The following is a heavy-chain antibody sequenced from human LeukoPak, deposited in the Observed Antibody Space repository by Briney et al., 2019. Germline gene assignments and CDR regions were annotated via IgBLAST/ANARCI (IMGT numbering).Heavy chain of an antibody. CDR3: ARVSAPYQLLSSFDY. CDR1: GYTFTSYA. D-gene: IGHD2-2*01. J-gene: IGHJ4*02. CDR2: INAGNGNT. Sequence: ASVKVSCKASGYTFTSYAMHWVRQAPGQRLEWMGWINAGNGNTKYSQKFQGRVTITRDTSASTAYMELSSLRPEDTAVYYRARVSAPYQLLSSFDYWGQGTLVTVSS. V-gene: IGHV1-3*01.